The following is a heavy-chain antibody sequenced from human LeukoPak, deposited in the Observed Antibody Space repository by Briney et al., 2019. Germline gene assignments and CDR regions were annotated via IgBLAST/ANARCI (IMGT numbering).Heavy chain of an antibody. J-gene: IGHJ4*02. Sequence: ASVKVSCKASGYTSTSYDINWVRQATEQGLEWMGWMNPNSGNTGYAQKFQGRVTMTRNTSISTAYMELSSLRSEDTAVYYCARGAYYYDSSGYTTEGYWGQGTLVTVSS. CDR2: MNPNSGNT. V-gene: IGHV1-8*01. CDR3: ARGAYYYDSSGYTTEGY. D-gene: IGHD3-22*01. CDR1: GYTSTSYD.